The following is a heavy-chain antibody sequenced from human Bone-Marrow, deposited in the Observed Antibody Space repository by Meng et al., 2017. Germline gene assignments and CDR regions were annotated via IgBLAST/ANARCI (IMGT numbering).Heavy chain of an antibody. V-gene: IGHV1-18*01. Sequence: ASVKVSCKASGYTFTSYGISWVRQAPGQGLEWMGWISAYNGNTNYAQKLQGRVTMTTDTSTSTAYMELRSLRSDDTAVYYCARGGAVAGRGVGAFDIWGQGTMVTVSS. CDR2: ISAYNGNT. D-gene: IGHD6-19*01. CDR3: ARGGAVAGRGVGAFDI. CDR1: GYTFTSYG. J-gene: IGHJ3*02.